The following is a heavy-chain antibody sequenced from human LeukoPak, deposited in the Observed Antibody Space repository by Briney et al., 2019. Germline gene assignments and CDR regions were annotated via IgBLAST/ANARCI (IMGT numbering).Heavy chain of an antibody. CDR2: VSTDGSST. CDR3: ARRTIAVVTGDF. V-gene: IGHV3-74*01. D-gene: IGHD2-21*02. Sequence: PGGSLRLSCVVSGFTFSDYYMHWVRQAPGKGPEWVARVSTDGSSTNYADFAKGRFTISRDNAKNALYLQINSLTPEDTAVYYCARRTIAVVTGDFWGQGTLVTVS. J-gene: IGHJ4*02. CDR1: GFTFSDYY.